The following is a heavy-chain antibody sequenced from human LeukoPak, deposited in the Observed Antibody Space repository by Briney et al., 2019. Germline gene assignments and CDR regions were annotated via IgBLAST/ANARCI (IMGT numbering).Heavy chain of an antibody. J-gene: IGHJ6*04. CDR2: INHSGST. D-gene: IGHD1-26*01. CDR3: ARDLVGDV. CDR1: GGSFSGYY. V-gene: IGHV4-34*01. Sequence: PSETLSLTCAVYGGSFSGYYWSWIRQPPGKGLEWIGEINHSGSTNYNPSLKSRVTISVDTSKNQFSLKLSSVTAADTAVYYCARDLVGDVWGKGTTVTVSS.